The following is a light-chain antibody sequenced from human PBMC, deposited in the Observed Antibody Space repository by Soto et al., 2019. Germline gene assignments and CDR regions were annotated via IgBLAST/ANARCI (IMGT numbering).Light chain of an antibody. V-gene: IGLV1-40*01. CDR1: SSNIGAGYG. J-gene: IGLJ2*01. CDR2: ANK. Sequence: QSVLTQPPSVSGAPGQRVTISCTGSSSNIGAGYGVHWYQRLPGTAPKLLIYANKNRPSGVPDRVSGSKSGTSASLVITDLQTEDEADYYCQSYDTRLSGPVVFGGGTKLTVL. CDR3: QSYDTRLSGPVV.